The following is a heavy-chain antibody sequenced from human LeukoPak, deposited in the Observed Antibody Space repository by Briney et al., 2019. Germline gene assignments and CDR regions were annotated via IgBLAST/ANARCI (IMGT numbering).Heavy chain of an antibody. CDR3: ARARLSYSSGYLYYFDY. CDR1: GFTFSSYW. D-gene: IGHD6-19*01. J-gene: IGHJ4*02. V-gene: IGHV3-7*03. Sequence: GGSLRLSCAASGFTFSSYWMSWVRQAPGKGLEGLANIKKDGSEKYYVDSVKGRFTISRDNAKNSLYLQMNSLRAEDTAVYYCARARLSYSSGYLYYFDYWGQGTLVTVSS. CDR2: IKKDGSEK.